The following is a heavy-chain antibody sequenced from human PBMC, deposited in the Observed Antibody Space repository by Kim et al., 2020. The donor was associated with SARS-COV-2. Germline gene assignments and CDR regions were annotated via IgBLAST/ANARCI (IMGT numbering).Heavy chain of an antibody. CDR2: IRSKAYGGTT. J-gene: IGHJ4*02. CDR3: TSLGSSSTDFDY. V-gene: IGHV3-49*04. Sequence: GGSLRLSCTASGFTFGDYAMSWVRQAPGKGLEWVGFIRSKAYGGTTEYAASVKGRFTISRDDSKSIAYLQMNSLKTEDTAVYYCTSLGSSSTDFDYWGQGTLVTVSS. D-gene: IGHD6-6*01. CDR1: GFTFGDYA.